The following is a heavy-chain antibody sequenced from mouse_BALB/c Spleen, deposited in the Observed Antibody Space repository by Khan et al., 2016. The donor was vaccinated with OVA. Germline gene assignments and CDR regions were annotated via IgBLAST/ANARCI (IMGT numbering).Heavy chain of an antibody. D-gene: IGHD2-1*01. CDR3: ARGNFYAMDY. CDR2: IWSDGAS. J-gene: IGHJ4*01. Sequence: QMQLEESGPGLVAPSQSLSITCTVSGFSLTTYGIHWVRQPPGKGLEWLIVIWSDGASTYNSALKSRLSITKDNSKSQDFLKMNSLQTDDTAMYYCARGNFYAMDYWGQGTSVTFSS. V-gene: IGHV2-6*02. CDR1: GFSLTTYG.